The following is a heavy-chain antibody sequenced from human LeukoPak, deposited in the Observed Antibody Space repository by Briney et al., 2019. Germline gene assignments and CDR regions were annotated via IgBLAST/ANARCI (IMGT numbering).Heavy chain of an antibody. CDR1: GGTFSSYA. CDR2: IIPIFGTA. V-gene: IGHV1-69*13. D-gene: IGHD3-9*01. Sequence: ASVKVSCKASGGTFSSYAISRVRQAPGQGLEWMGGIIPIFGTANYAQKFQGRVTITADESTSTAYMELSSLRSEDTAVYYCARGDDVTGYYPCWFDPWGQGTLVTVSS. J-gene: IGHJ5*02. CDR3: ARGDDVTGYYPCWFDP.